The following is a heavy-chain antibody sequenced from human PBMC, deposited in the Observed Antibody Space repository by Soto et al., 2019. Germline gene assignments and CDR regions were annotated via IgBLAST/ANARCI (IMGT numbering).Heavy chain of an antibody. V-gene: IGHV4-59*01. D-gene: IGHD3-9*01. CDR3: ARALRYFDWTFYY. CDR1: GGSISSYY. Sequence: SETLSLTCTVSGGSISSYYWSWIRQPPGKGLEWIGYIYYSGSTNYNPSLKSRVTISVDTSKNQFSLKLSSVTAADTAVYYWARALRYFDWTFYYWGLGTLVTVSS. J-gene: IGHJ4*02. CDR2: IYYSGST.